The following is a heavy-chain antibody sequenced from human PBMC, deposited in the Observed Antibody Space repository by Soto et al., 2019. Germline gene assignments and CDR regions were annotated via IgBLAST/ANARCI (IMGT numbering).Heavy chain of an antibody. Sequence: GXSGKVSCKASGYTSTSYGISWVRQAPGQGREWMGWISAYNGNTNYAQKLQGRVTMTTDTSTSTAYMELGSLRSDGTAVYYCAREVLSCSGGSCYRRFDPWGQGTLVTGSS. CDR2: ISAYNGNT. CDR3: AREVLSCSGGSCYRRFDP. J-gene: IGHJ5*02. V-gene: IGHV1-18*01. D-gene: IGHD2-15*01. CDR1: GYTSTSYG.